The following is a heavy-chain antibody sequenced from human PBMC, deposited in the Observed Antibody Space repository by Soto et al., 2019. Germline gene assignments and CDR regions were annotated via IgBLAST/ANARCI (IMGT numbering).Heavy chain of an antibody. V-gene: IGHV3-23*01. D-gene: IGHD3-10*01. Sequence: EVQLLESGGGLVQPGGSLRLSCAASGFTFTTRAMSWVRQAPGKGLQWVSGISASGGTTYYADSVKGRLTISRDNSKNMLYLLMTSLRDDDTAVYYCTTGTQNFDYWGRGPRVTVSS. CDR3: TTGTQNFDY. CDR2: ISASGGTT. CDR1: GFTFTTRA. J-gene: IGHJ4*02.